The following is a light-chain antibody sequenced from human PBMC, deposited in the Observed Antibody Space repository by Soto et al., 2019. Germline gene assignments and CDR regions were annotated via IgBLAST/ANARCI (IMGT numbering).Light chain of an antibody. J-gene: IGKJ4*01. Sequence: EVVMTQSPATLSVSPGERATLSCRASQSVGGDLAWYQQKPGQAPRLLIYGASTRATGIPVRFSGGGSGTEFTLTISSLQSEDFAIYYCQQYKNWPPLTFGGGTKVEIK. V-gene: IGKV3-15*01. CDR3: QQYKNWPPLT. CDR1: QSVGGD. CDR2: GAS.